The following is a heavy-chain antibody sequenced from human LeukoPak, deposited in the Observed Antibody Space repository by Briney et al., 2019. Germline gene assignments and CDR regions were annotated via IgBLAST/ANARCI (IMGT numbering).Heavy chain of an antibody. V-gene: IGHV4-34*01. D-gene: IGHD2-2*02. CDR3: ARDLGHIVVVPAAIGLDV. CDR1: GGSFSGYY. J-gene: IGHJ6*02. CDR2: INHSGST. Sequence: SSETLSLTCAVYGGSFSGYYWSWIRQPPGKGLEWIGEINHSGSTNYNPSLKSRVTMSVDTSKNQFSLKLSSVTAADTAVYYCARDLGHIVVVPAAIGLDVWGQGTTVTVSS.